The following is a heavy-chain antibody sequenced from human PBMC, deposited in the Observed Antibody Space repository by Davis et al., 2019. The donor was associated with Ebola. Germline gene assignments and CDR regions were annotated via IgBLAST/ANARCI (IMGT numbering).Heavy chain of an antibody. D-gene: IGHD3-16*02. CDR1: GFTFSSYW. J-gene: IGHJ3*02. Sequence: HTGGSLRLSRAASGFTFSSYWMHWVRQAPGKGLVWVSRINSDGSSTSYADSVKGRFTISRDNAKNTLYLQMNSLRAEDTAVYYCARGRDYVWGSYRDDAFDIWGQGTMVTVSS. CDR3: ARGRDYVWGSYRDDAFDI. CDR2: INSDGSST. V-gene: IGHV3-74*01.